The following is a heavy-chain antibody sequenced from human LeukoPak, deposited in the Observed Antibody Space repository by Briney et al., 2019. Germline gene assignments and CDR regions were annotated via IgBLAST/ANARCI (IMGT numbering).Heavy chain of an antibody. CDR3: AREGVGYGYFGYMDV. Sequence: GGSLRLSCTASSGYSINWFRQAPGKGLERVAYISSASRTIYYANSVEGRLTISRDNAQNSLNLQMNSLRAEDTAVYYCAREGVGYGYFGYMDVWGKGTTVTVSS. CDR2: ISSASRTI. J-gene: IGHJ6*03. V-gene: IGHV3-48*04. D-gene: IGHD5-18*01. CDR1: SGYS.